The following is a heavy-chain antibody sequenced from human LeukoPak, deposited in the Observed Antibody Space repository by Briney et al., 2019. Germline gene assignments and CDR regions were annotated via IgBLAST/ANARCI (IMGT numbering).Heavy chain of an antibody. CDR1: GFTFSDYY. V-gene: IGHV3-11*04. CDR2: ISSSGSTI. Sequence: GGSLRLSCAASGFTFSDYYMSWIRQAPGKGLEWVSYISSSGSTIYYADSVKGRFTISRDNAKNSLYLQMNSLRAEDTAVYYCARATNMVRGDYYFDYWGQGTLVTVSS. CDR3: ARATNMVRGDYYFDY. D-gene: IGHD3-10*01. J-gene: IGHJ4*02.